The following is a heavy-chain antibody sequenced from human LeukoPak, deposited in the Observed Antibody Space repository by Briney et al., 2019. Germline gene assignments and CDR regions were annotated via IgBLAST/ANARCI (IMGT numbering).Heavy chain of an antibody. V-gene: IGHV1-2*02. CDR1: GYTFTGYY. Sequence: ASVKVSCKASGYTFTGYYMHWVRPAPGQGLEWMGWINPNSGGTNYAQKFQGRVTMTRDTSISTAYMELSRLRSDDTAVYYCARDPYYYDSSGYYFNWFDPWGQGTLVTVSS. CDR3: ARDPYYYDSSGYYFNWFDP. CDR2: INPNSGGT. J-gene: IGHJ5*02. D-gene: IGHD3-22*01.